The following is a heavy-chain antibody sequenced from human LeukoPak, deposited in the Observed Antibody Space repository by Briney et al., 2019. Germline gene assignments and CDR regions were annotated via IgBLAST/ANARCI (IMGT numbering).Heavy chain of an antibody. Sequence: ASVKVSCKAPDYTFTSYGISWVRQAPGQGLEWMGWINPNSGGTNYAQKFQGRVTMTRDTSISTAYTELSRLRSDDTAVYYCARAPPRRELRREYYMDVWGKGTTVTVSS. V-gene: IGHV1-2*02. J-gene: IGHJ6*03. CDR2: INPNSGGT. CDR1: DYTFTSYG. CDR3: ARAPPRRELRREYYMDV. D-gene: IGHD1-26*01.